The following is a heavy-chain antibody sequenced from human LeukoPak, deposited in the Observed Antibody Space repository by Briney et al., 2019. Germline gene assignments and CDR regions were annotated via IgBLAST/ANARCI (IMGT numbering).Heavy chain of an antibody. CDR1: GGSISSSSYY. Sequence: SETLSLTCTVSGGSISSSSYYWGWIRQPPGKGLEWIGSIYYSGSTYYNPSLKSRVTISVDTSKNQFSLKLSSVTAADTAVYYCARGARYYDYVWGSYRSQGDYFDYWGQGTLVTVSS. CDR2: IYYSGST. V-gene: IGHV4-39*07. D-gene: IGHD3-16*02. J-gene: IGHJ4*02. CDR3: ARGARYYDYVWGSYRSQGDYFDY.